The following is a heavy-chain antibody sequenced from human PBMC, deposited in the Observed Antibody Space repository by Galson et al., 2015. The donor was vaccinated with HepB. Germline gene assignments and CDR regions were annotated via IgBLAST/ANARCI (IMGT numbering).Heavy chain of an antibody. CDR3: ARLEGGGRGYSSSVYYYGMDV. D-gene: IGHD5-18*01. CDR1: GYSFTSYW. CDR2: IYPGDSDT. V-gene: IGHV5-51*01. Sequence: QSGAEVKKPGESLKISCKGSGYSFTSYWIGWVRQMPGKGLEWMGIIYPGDSDTRYSPSFQGQVTISADKSISTAYLQWSSLKASDTAMYYCARLEGGGRGYSSSVYYYGMDVWGQGTTVTVSS. J-gene: IGHJ6*02.